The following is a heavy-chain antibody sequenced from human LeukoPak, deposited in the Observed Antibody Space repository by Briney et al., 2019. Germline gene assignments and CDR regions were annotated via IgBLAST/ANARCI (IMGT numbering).Heavy chain of an antibody. V-gene: IGHV3-73*01. Sequence: GGSLRLSCAASGFTFSGSAMHWVRQASGKGLEWVGRIRSKANSYATAYAASVKGRFTISRDDSKNTAHLQMNSLKTEDTAVYYCTSSYCSGGSCYRRYNYYYYMDVWGKGTTVTVSS. CDR2: IRSKANSYAT. D-gene: IGHD2-15*01. CDR1: GFTFSGSA. J-gene: IGHJ6*03. CDR3: TSSYCSGGSCYRRYNYYYYMDV.